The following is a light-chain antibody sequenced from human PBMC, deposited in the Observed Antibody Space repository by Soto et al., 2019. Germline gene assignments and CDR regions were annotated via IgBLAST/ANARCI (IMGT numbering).Light chain of an antibody. J-gene: IGKJ2*01. Sequence: DIQMTQSPSSVSASVGDRVTITSRAGQGIASWLAWYQQKPGNAPNLLIYSASGLQGGVPSRFSGSGSGTDFTLTISSLQPEDFATYYCQQAHSFPYTFGQGTKLEI. V-gene: IGKV1-12*01. CDR2: SAS. CDR1: QGIASW. CDR3: QQAHSFPYT.